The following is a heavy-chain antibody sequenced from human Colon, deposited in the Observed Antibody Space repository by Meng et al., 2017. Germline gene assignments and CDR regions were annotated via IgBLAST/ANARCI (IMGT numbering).Heavy chain of an antibody. V-gene: IGHV1-2*06. CDR3: AREARIYSNYGMDV. D-gene: IGHD4-11*01. CDR1: GYTFTGYY. Sequence: ASVKVSCKASGYTFTGYYMHWVRQAPGQGLEWMGRINPNSGGTNYAQKFHDRVTMTRDTSINTSYMELSRLRADDTAVYYCAREARIYSNYGMDVWGQGTTVTVSS. J-gene: IGHJ6*02. CDR2: INPNSGGT.